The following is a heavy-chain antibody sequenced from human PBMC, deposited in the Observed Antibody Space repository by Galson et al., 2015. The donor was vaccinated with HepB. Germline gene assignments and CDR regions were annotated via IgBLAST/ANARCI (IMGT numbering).Heavy chain of an antibody. D-gene: IGHD5-24*01. CDR2: IYYTGSP. J-gene: IGHJ5*01. V-gene: IGHV4-59*01. CDR3: ARMRPGYNSSPWFDS. Sequence: LSLTCTVSGGSISPYWWTWIRQPPGKGLEWIGHIYYTGSPDYNASLRTRVTLSLDTSRNQLSLTLTSVTAADTAPYYCARMRPGYNSSPWFDSWGPGTLVAVSS. CDR1: GGSISPYW.